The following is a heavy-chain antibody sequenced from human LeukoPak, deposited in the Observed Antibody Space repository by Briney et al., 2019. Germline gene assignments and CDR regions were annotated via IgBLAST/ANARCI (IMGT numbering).Heavy chain of an antibody. J-gene: IGHJ5*02. CDR3: ATQATSGWHFS. CDR1: GYTFTGYY. V-gene: IGHV1-2*02. CDR2: INPNSGGT. Sequence: ASVKVSCKASGYTFTGYYMHWVRQAPGQGPEWRGWINPNSGGTNYAQKFQGRVTMTRDTSLSTVYMELSRLRSDDTAVYYCATQATSGWHFSWGQGTLVTVSS. D-gene: IGHD6-19*01.